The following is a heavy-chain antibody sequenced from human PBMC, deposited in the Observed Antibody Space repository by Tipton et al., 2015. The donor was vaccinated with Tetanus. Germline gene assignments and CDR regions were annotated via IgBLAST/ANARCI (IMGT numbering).Heavy chain of an antibody. Sequence: GSLRLSCEGSGFTFSSYSMNWVRQAPGKGLEWISYIGSFSRTINYADSVRGRFTTFRDNAKSSLYLQMSRLRAEDTAVYYCGRDSSCSTTSCYLGNWGQGTLVTVSS. D-gene: IGHD2-2*01. CDR3: GRDSSCSTTSCYLGN. V-gene: IGHV3-48*01. CDR1: GFTFSSYS. CDR2: IGSFSRTI. J-gene: IGHJ4*02.